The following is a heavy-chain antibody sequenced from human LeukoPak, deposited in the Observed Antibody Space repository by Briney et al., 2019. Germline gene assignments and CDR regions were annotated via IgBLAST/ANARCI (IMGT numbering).Heavy chain of an antibody. J-gene: IGHJ4*02. CDR3: ARWASVGANDY. CDR2: IYYSGGT. D-gene: IGHD3-16*01. V-gene: IGHV4-31*03. Sequence: SETLSLTCTVSGGSISSGGYYWSWIRQHPGKGLEWIGYIYYSGGTYYNPSLKSRVTISVDTSKNQFSLKLSSVTAADTAVYYCARWASVGANDYWGQGTLVTVSS. CDR1: GGSISSGGYY.